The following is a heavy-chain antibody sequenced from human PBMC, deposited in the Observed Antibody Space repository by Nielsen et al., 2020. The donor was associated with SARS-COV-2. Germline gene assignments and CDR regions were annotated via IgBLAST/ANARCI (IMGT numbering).Heavy chain of an antibody. V-gene: IGHV3-9*01. D-gene: IGHD5-18*01. J-gene: IGHJ4*02. CDR1: GFTFDDYA. CDR2: ISWNSGSI. Sequence: SLKISCAASGFTFDDYAMHWVRQAPGKGLEWVSGISWNSGSIGYADSMKGRFTISRDNAKNSLYLQMNSLRAEDTAVYYCARVYSYGSGDYWGQGTLVTVSS. CDR3: ARVYSYGSGDY.